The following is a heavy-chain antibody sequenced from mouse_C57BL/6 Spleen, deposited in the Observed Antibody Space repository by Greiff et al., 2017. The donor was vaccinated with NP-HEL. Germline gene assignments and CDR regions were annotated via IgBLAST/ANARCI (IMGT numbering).Heavy chain of an antibody. V-gene: IGHV1-55*01. J-gene: IGHJ3*01. D-gene: IGHD3-2*02. CDR3: ARWGAPAQATWFAY. CDR2: IYPGSGST. CDR1: GYTFTSYW. Sequence: QVQLQQPGAELVKPGASVKMSCKASGYTFTSYWITWVKQRPGQCLEWIGDIYPGSGSTNYNEKFKSKATLTVDTSSSTAYMQLSSLTSEDSAVYYCARWGAPAQATWFAYWGQGTLVTVSA.